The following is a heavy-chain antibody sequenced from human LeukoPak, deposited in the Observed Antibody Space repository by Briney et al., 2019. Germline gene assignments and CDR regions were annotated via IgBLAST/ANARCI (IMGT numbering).Heavy chain of an antibody. V-gene: IGHV1-8*03. CDR2: MNPNSGNT. J-gene: IGHJ6*03. CDR1: GYTFTSYD. Sequence: GASVTVSCKASGYTFTSYDINWVRQATGQGLEWMGWMNPNSGNTSYAQKFQGRVTITRNTSISTAYMELSSLRSEDTAVYYCARGDSSLGYYYYYMDVWGKGTTVTVSS. D-gene: IGHD6-13*01. CDR3: ARGDSSLGYYYYYMDV.